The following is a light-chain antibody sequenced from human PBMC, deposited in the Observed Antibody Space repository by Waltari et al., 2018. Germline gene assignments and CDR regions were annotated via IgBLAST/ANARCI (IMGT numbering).Light chain of an antibody. Sequence: DLQMTQSPSTPSASVGDRVTITCRASQCLSSWLAWYQQKPGKAPKLLIYDASSLESGVPSRFSGSGSGTEFTLTISSLQPDDFATYYCQQYNSYSSYTFGQGTKLEIK. J-gene: IGKJ2*01. CDR2: DAS. CDR3: QQYNSYSSYT. CDR1: QCLSSW. V-gene: IGKV1-5*01.